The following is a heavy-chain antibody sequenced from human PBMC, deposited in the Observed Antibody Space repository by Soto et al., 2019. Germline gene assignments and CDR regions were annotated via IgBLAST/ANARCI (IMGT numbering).Heavy chain of an antibody. CDR1: GVSISGTTYY. D-gene: IGHD1-26*01. CDR3: ARGGIPPSGYGIAYAMDV. V-gene: IGHV4-39*01. CDR2: IYYSGTT. J-gene: IGHJ6*02. Sequence: ASETLSLTCTVSGVSISGTTYYWGWIRQPPGRGLEWIGNIYYSGTTYYTPSLKSRVTLSVDTSKNQFSLKLHSVTAADTAVYYCARGGIPPSGYGIAYAMDVWGQGTTVTVSS.